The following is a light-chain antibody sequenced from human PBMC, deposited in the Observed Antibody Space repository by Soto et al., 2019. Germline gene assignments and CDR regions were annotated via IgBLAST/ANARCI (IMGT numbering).Light chain of an antibody. Sequence: IVLTQSPATLSAFPGDRVTLSCRASQYINTRLAWYQHRPGQAPRLLIYQTSLRAAGIPARFSASVSGTDGTITISDVQQEDGSLYYGHQRQSWTRTFGQGTKVDIK. V-gene: IGKV3D-11*03. CDR1: QYINTR. J-gene: IGKJ1*01. CDR2: QTS. CDR3: HQRQSWTRT.